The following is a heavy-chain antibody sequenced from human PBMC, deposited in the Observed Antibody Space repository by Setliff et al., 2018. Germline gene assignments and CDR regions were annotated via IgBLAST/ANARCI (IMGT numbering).Heavy chain of an antibody. J-gene: IGHJ4*02. CDR3: ATSGFCSAGSCYSFDD. CDR2: IRYSGTT. D-gene: IGHD6-19*01. CDR1: GASINSGTYY. V-gene: IGHV4-39*01. Sequence: SETLSLTCTVSGASINSGTYYWAWIRQPPGKGLEWIGRIRYSGTTYYNASLKSRVTMSVDTAKNRFSLNLTSVTAADTAVYYCATSGFCSAGSCYSFDDWGQGALVTVSS.